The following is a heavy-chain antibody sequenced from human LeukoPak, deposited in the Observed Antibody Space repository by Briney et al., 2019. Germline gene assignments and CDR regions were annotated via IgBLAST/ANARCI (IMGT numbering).Heavy chain of an antibody. CDR1: GFSINSGYH. Sequence: SETLSLTCTVSGFSINSGYHWGWIRQPPGKGLEWIGTIYHSGTTYYKPSLTSRVTISQDTSKNQFSLKLNSVIAADTAVYYCATMMYGSGNYYNSDYWGQGILVTVSS. V-gene: IGHV4-38-2*02. D-gene: IGHD3-10*01. CDR2: IYHSGTT. J-gene: IGHJ4*02. CDR3: ATMMYGSGNYYNSDY.